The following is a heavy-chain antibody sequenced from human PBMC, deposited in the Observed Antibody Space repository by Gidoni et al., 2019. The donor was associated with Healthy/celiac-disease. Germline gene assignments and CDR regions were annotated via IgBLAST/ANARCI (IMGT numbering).Heavy chain of an antibody. V-gene: IGHV3-23*01. D-gene: IGHD3-22*01. CDR1: GFPFSSYA. Sequence: EVQLLESGGGLVQPGGSLRLSCAASGFPFSSYAMSWVRQAPGKGLGWVSAISGSGGSTYYADSVKGRFTISRDNSKNTLYLQMNSLRAEDTAVYYCAKVGYDSSGYPYYYYGMDVWGQGTTVTVSS. CDR3: AKVGYDSSGYPYYYYGMDV. J-gene: IGHJ6*02. CDR2: ISGSGGST.